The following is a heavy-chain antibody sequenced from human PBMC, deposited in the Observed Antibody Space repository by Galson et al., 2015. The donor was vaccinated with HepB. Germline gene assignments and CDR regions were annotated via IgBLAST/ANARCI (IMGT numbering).Heavy chain of an antibody. CDR1: GFTFSSYA. Sequence: SLRLSCAASGFTFSSYAMSWVRQAPGKGLEWVSAISGSGGSTYYADSVKGRFTISRDNSKNTLYLQTNSLRAEDTAVYYCAKARESYDYVWGSYPSFDYWGQGTLVTVSS. J-gene: IGHJ4*02. D-gene: IGHD3-16*02. CDR2: ISGSGGST. CDR3: AKARESYDYVWGSYPSFDY. V-gene: IGHV3-23*01.